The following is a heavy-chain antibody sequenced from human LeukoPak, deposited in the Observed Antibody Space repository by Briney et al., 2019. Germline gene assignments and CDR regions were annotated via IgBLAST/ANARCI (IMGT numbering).Heavy chain of an antibody. CDR1: GFTFSSYW. CDR3: ARVWGLRLGELSLQPPLYYFDY. CDR2: IKQDGSEK. Sequence: PGGSLRLSCAASGFTFSSYWMSWVRQAPGKGLEWVANIKQDGSEKYYVDSVKGRFTISRDNAKNSLYLQMNSLRAEDTAVYYCARVWGLRLGELSLQPPLYYFDYWGQGTLVTVSS. D-gene: IGHD3-16*02. V-gene: IGHV3-7*01. J-gene: IGHJ4*02.